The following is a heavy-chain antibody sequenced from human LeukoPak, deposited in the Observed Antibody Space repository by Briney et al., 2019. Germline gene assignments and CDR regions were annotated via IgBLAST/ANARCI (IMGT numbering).Heavy chain of an antibody. V-gene: IGHV3-48*01. J-gene: IGHJ3*02. D-gene: IGHD3-9*01. CDR1: GFTFSSYS. Sequence: GGSLRLSCAASGFTFSSYSMNWVRQAPGKGLEWVSYISSSSSTIYYADSVKGRFTISRDNAKNSLYLQMNSLRAEDTAVYYCARDGYYDILTGYHDAFDIWGQGTMVTVSS. CDR3: ARDGYYDILTGYHDAFDI. CDR2: ISSSSSTI.